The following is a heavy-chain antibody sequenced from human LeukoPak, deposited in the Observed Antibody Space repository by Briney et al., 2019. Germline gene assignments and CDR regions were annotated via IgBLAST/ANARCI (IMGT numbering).Heavy chain of an antibody. CDR3: ARGAPYYYDSSGYNFDY. Sequence: GGSLRLSCAASGFTFSSYDMYWVRQPTGKGLEWVSTIGAAGDTYYPGSVKGRFTISRENAKNSLYLQMNSLRAGDTAVYYCARGAPYYYDSSGYNFDYWGQGTLVTVSS. CDR2: IGAAGDT. V-gene: IGHV3-13*04. J-gene: IGHJ4*02. CDR1: GFTFSSYD. D-gene: IGHD3-22*01.